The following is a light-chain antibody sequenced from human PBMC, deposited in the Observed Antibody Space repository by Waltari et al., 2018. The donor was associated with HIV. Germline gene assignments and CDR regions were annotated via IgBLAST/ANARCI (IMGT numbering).Light chain of an antibody. CDR1: QAISSY. V-gene: IGKV1-9*01. J-gene: IGKJ4*01. Sequence: DIQLTQSPSFLSASVGDRVTITCRASQAISSYLAWYQQKPGEAPNLLIFAASTLQSGVPSRFSGSGSGTEFTLTISSLQPEYFATYYCQQVNSRSIFGGGTKVEIK. CDR3: QQVNSRSI. CDR2: AAS.